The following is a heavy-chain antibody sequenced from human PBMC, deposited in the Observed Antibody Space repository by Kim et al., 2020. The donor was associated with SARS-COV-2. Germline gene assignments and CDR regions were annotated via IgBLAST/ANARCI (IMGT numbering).Heavy chain of an antibody. D-gene: IGHD6-13*01. CDR3: ARAIPAAAPFDY. Sequence: SETLSLTCTVSGGSISSGGYYWSWIRQHPGKGLEWIGYIYYSGSTYYNPSLKSRVTISVDTSKNQFSLKLSSVTAADTAVYYCARAIPAAAPFDYWGQGTLVTVSS. J-gene: IGHJ4*02. CDR1: GGSISSGGYY. CDR2: IYYSGST. V-gene: IGHV4-31*03.